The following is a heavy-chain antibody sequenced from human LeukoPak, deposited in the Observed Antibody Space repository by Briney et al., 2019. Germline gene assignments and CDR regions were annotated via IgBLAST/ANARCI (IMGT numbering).Heavy chain of an antibody. D-gene: IGHD4-17*01. Sequence: GGSLRLSCAASGFTVSSNYMSWVRQAPGKGLEWVSVIYSGGSTYYADSVKGRFTISRDNSKNTLYLQMNSLRAEDTAVYYCAKAMRPTVSYFDYWGQGTLVTVSS. CDR1: GFTVSSNY. V-gene: IGHV3-53*01. J-gene: IGHJ4*02. CDR3: AKAMRPTVSYFDY. CDR2: IYSGGST.